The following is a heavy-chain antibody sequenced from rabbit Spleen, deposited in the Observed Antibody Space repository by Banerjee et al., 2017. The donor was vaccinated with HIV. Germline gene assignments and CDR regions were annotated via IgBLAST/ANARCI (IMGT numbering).Heavy chain of an antibody. CDR3: ARDLVGIIGWNFYL. Sequence: QLLEESGGGLVQPEGSLTLTCKASGFSFSDRDVMCWVRQAPGKGLEWIACINAATAKPVYATWAKGRFTTSRTSSTTVTLRMTSLTAADRATYFCARDLVGIIGWNFYLWGPGTLVTVS. J-gene: IGHJ4*01. V-gene: IGHV1S40*01. CDR2: INAATAKP. D-gene: IGHD1-1*01. CDR1: GFSFSDRDV.